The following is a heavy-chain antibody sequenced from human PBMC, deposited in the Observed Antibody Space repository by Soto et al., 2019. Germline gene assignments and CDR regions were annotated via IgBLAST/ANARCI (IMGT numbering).Heavy chain of an antibody. J-gene: IGHJ5*02. Sequence: EVQLVESGGGLVQPGGSLRLSCAASGFTFSDHYMDWVRQAPGKGLEWVGRIRNKANSYTTQYAASVKGRFTISRDDSQNSLYLQMNSLKTEDTAVYYCARGSYGAYVGSFDPWGQGTLVTVSS. CDR3: ARGSYGAYVGSFDP. D-gene: IGHD5-12*01. V-gene: IGHV3-72*01. CDR2: IRNKANSYTT. CDR1: GFTFSDHY.